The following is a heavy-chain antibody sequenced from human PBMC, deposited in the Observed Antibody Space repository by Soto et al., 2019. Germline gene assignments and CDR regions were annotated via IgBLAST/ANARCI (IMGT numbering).Heavy chain of an antibody. J-gene: IGHJ4*02. V-gene: IGHV1-3*01. CDR3: AGAEYYYDSSGFLDY. Sequence: ASVRVSCKASGYTFTSYAMHWVRQAPGQRLEWMGWINAGNGNTKYSQKFQGRVTITRDTSASTAYMELSSLRSEDTAVYYCAGAEYYYDSSGFLDYWGQGTLVTVSS. CDR2: INAGNGNT. D-gene: IGHD3-22*01. CDR1: GYTFTSYA.